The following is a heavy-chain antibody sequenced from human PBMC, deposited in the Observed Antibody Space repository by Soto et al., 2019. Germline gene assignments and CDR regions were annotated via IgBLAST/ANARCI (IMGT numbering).Heavy chain of an antibody. CDR1: GGSFSGYY. CDR2: INHSGST. Sequence: SETLSLTCAVYGGSFSGYYWTWIRQPPGKGLEWIGEINHSGSTNYNPSLKSRVTVSLDTSKNQFSLKLTSVTAADTAVYYCASKPHDFWSRYLHYFDFWGQGTLVTVSS. D-gene: IGHD3-3*01. CDR3: ASKPHDFWSRYLHYFDF. J-gene: IGHJ4*02. V-gene: IGHV4-34*01.